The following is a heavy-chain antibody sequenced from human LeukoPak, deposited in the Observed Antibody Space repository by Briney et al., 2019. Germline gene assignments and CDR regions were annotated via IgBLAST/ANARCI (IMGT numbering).Heavy chain of an antibody. Sequence: YPGGSLRLSCAASGFTFSSYSMNWVRQAPGKGLEWVSSISTSSTYIYYADSVKGRFTISRDNAKNSLYLQMNSLRAEDTAVYYCARDPPSIIGTTFFDYWGQGTLVTVSS. CDR1: GFTFSSYS. CDR3: ARDPPSIIGTTFFDY. CDR2: ISTSSTYI. D-gene: IGHD1-20*01. V-gene: IGHV3-21*01. J-gene: IGHJ4*02.